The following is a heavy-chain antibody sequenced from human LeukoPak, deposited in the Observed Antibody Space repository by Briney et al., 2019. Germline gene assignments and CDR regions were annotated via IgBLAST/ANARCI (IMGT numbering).Heavy chain of an antibody. J-gene: IGHJ6*02. V-gene: IGHV4-61*02. CDR3: ARDSGYSYGYDDYYGMDV. D-gene: IGHD5-18*01. Sequence: SQTLSLTCTVSGGSLSSDSYYWLWLRQPAGTGLECLGRIYTSGSTNYNPSRKSRVTISVDTSKNQFSLKLSSVTAADTAVYYCARDSGYSYGYDDYYGMDVWGQGTTVTVSS. CDR2: IYTSGST. CDR1: GGSLSSDSYY.